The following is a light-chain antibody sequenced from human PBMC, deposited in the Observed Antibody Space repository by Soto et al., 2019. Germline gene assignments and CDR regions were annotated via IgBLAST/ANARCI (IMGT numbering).Light chain of an antibody. V-gene: IGKV3-20*01. CDR1: RSLSDNH. Sequence: EIVLTQSPGTLSLTPGETAALSCRASRSLSDNHLAWYQQRPGQAPRLLIYGASSRATGIPDRFSGSGSVTDFTLTISGLEPEDFAVYYCQQYGSSSGTFGQGTKVDI. CDR2: GAS. CDR3: QQYGSSSGT. J-gene: IGKJ1*01.